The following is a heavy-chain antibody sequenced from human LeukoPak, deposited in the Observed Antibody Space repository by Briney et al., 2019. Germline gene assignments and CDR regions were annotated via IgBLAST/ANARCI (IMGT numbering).Heavy chain of an antibody. CDR2: INPNSGGT. V-gene: IGHV1-2*04. J-gene: IGHJ4*02. Sequence: ASVKVSCKASGGTFSSYAISWVRQAPGQGLEWMGWINPNSGGTNYAQKFQGWVTMTRDTSISTAYMELSRLRSDDTAVYYCARGTPEYYFDYWGQGTLVTVSS. CDR1: GGTFSSYA. D-gene: IGHD1-14*01. CDR3: ARGTPEYYFDY.